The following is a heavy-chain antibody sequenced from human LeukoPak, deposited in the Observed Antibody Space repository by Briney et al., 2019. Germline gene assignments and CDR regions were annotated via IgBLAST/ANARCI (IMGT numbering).Heavy chain of an antibody. D-gene: IGHD6-13*01. Sequence: GESLKISCRGSGYTFFTYWNTWVRQMPGKSLKWMGIIYPGDSSTRYSPSFHGQLTIAADKSISTAYLKWSSLKASDTAIYYCARQTASSWYEDYWGQGTLVTVSS. J-gene: IGHJ4*02. CDR1: GYTFFTYW. CDR3: ARQTASSWYEDY. CDR2: IYPGDSST. V-gene: IGHV5-51*01.